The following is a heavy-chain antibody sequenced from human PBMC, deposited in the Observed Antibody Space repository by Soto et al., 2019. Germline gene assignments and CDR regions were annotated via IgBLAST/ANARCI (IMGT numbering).Heavy chain of an antibody. Sequence: TGGSLRLSCAASGFTFSSYAMHWVRQAPGKGLEWVALISYDGSSENYADSVKGRFTISRDNSKNTLYLQMNSLRAEDAAVYYCARAPNSGWNIFHYWGQGAPVTVSS. V-gene: IGHV3-30-3*01. CDR3: ARAPNSGWNIFHY. J-gene: IGHJ4*02. CDR2: ISYDGSSE. CDR1: GFTFSSYA. D-gene: IGHD6-19*01.